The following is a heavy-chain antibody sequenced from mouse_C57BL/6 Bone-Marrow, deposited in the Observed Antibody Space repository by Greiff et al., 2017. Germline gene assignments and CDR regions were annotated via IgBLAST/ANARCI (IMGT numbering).Heavy chain of an antibody. V-gene: IGHV1-69*01. J-gene: IGHJ4*01. CDR1: GYTFTSYW. CDR2: IDPSDSYT. D-gene: IGHD1-1*01. CDR3: ARDGSSYNYAMDY. Sequence: VQLQQPGAELVMPGASVKLSCKASGYTFTSYWMHWVKQRPGQGLEWIGEIDPSDSYTNYNQKFKGKSTLTVDKSSSTAYMQRSSLTSEDSAVYYGARDGSSYNYAMDYWGQGTSVTVSS.